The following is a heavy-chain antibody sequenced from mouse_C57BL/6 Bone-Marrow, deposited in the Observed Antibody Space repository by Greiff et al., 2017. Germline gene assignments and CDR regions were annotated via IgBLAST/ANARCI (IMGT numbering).Heavy chain of an antibody. Sequence: QVQLQQPGAELVKPGASVKMSCKASGYTFTSYWITWVKQRPGQGLEWIGDIYPGSGSTNYNEKFKSKATLTVDTSSSTAYMQLRSLPSEDSAVYYCARPYYSNYCYFDVWGTGTTVTVSS. J-gene: IGHJ1*03. D-gene: IGHD2-5*01. CDR2: IYPGSGST. CDR3: ARPYYSNYCYFDV. V-gene: IGHV1-55*01. CDR1: GYTFTSYW.